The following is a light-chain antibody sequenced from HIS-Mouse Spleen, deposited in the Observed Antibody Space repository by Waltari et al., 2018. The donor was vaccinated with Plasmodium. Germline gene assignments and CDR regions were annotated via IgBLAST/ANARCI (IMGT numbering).Light chain of an antibody. CDR1: QVIRND. CDR3: LQDYNYPLT. CDR2: AAS. J-gene: IGKJ4*01. V-gene: IGKV1-6*01. Sequence: AIQMTQSPSSLSASVGARVTITCRASQVIRNDLGCYQQKPGKAPKLLIYAASSLQSGVPSRFSGSGSGTDFTLTISSLQPEDFATYYCLQDYNYPLTFGGGTKVEIK.